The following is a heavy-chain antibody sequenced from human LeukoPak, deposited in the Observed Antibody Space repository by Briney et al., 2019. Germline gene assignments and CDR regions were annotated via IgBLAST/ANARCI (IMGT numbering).Heavy chain of an antibody. Sequence: PGGSLRLSCAASGFTFSSYGMHWVRQAPGKGLEWVAMTSFDGSYKNYADSVKGRFTISRDNSKNRLYLQMNSLRAEDTDVYYCAKEFSGYLASFEYWGQGTLVTVSS. D-gene: IGHD3-22*01. CDR1: GFTFSSYG. J-gene: IGHJ4*02. V-gene: IGHV3-30*18. CDR3: AKEFSGYLASFEY. CDR2: TSFDGSYK.